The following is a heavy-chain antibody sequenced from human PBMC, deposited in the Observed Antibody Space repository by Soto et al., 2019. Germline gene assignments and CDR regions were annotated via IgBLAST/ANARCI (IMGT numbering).Heavy chain of an antibody. CDR2: INHSGST. CDR1: GGSFGGYY. CDR3: ARGSSSWHGYIDY. D-gene: IGHD6-13*01. Sequence: PSETLSLTCAVYGGSFGGYYWSWIRQPPGKGLEWIGEINHSGSTNYNPSLKSRVTISVDTSKNQFSLKLSSVTAADTAVYYCARGSSSWHGYIDYWGQGTLVTVSA. J-gene: IGHJ4*02. V-gene: IGHV4-34*01.